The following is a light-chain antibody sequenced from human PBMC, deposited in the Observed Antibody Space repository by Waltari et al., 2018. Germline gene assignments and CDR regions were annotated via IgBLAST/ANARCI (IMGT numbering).Light chain of an antibody. Sequence: DIQMTQSPSTLPASVGDRFTITCRASQRISNCLAWYQQKPGKAPKLLIYNASTLESGVPSRFSGRGSGTEFTLTISSLQPDDFATYYCQQYNSYSLLSFGGGTKVEIK. V-gene: IGKV1-5*03. CDR2: NAS. J-gene: IGKJ4*01. CDR3: QQYNSYSLLS. CDR1: QRISNC.